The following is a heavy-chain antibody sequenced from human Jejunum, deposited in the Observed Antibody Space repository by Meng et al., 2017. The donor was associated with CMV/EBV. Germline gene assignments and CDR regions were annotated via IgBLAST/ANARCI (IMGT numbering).Heavy chain of an antibody. Sequence: FSLTNSGMCVSWIRQPPGKALEWLAFIDWDDDKYYSTSLKTRLTISRDTSKNQVVLTMTNMDPEDTATYYCARGYESSGFYPPFDYWGQGTLVTVSS. V-gene: IGHV2-70*01. CDR3: ARGYESSGFYPPFDY. CDR2: IDWDDDK. CDR1: FSLTNSGMC. D-gene: IGHD3-22*01. J-gene: IGHJ4*02.